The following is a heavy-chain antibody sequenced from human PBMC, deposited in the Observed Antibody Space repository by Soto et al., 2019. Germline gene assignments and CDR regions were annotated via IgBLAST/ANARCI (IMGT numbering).Heavy chain of an antibody. J-gene: IGHJ5*02. CDR1: GYTFTKYG. D-gene: IGHD2-8*01. CDR3: ARDQSVLMVYAMPQFDP. CDR2: ISAYNGNT. V-gene: IGHV1-18*01. Sequence: ASVKVSCKASGYTFTKYGISWVRQAPGQGLEWMGWISAYNGNTNYAQKLQGRVTMTTDTSTSTAYMELRSLRSDDTAVYYCARDQSVLMVYAMPQFDPWGQGTLVTVSS.